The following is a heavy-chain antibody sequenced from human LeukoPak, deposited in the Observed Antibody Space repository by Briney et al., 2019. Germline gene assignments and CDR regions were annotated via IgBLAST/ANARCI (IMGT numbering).Heavy chain of an antibody. J-gene: IGHJ5*02. V-gene: IGHV3-23*01. CDR3: AKARHSYGYENWFDP. Sequence: GGSLRLSCAASGFTFSSYAMSWVRQAPGKGLEWVSAISGSGGSTYYADSVKGRFTISRDNSKNTLYLQMNSLRAEDTAVYYCAKARHSYGYENWFDPWGQGTLVTVSS. D-gene: IGHD5-18*01. CDR2: ISGSGGST. CDR1: GFTFSSYA.